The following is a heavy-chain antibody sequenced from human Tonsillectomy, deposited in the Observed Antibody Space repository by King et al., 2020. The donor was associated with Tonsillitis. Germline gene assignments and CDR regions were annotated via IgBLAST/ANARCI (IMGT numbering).Heavy chain of an antibody. Sequence: VQLVESGGGLVQPGGSLRLSCATSGFTFSGSAMHWVRQASGKGLEWVGRIRSKVNNYATSYGPSVKGRFTISRDDSENTAYLQMNSLKTEDTAVYYWTSLRYCDSNGGYDYWGQGTLVTVSA. CDR1: GFTFSGSA. CDR3: TSLRYCDSNGGYDY. V-gene: IGHV3-73*02. CDR2: IRSKVNNYAT. J-gene: IGHJ4*02. D-gene: IGHD2/OR15-2a*01.